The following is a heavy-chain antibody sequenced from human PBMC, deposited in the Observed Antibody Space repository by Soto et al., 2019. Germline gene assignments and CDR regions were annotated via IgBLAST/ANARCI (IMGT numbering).Heavy chain of an antibody. CDR2: IYNTGST. J-gene: IGHJ4*02. CDR3: ATRPPGGSWLPYFEY. Sequence: SETLSXTCTFSSGYISCYXLXXXSXXXVKGLGWIGYIYNTGSTNYNPSLKSRVAISLDTSKNQFSLQLSSVTAADTAVYYFATRPPGGSWLPYFEYWGQGALVTVSS. V-gene: IGHV4-59*01. CDR1: SGYISCYX. D-gene: IGHD6-25*01.